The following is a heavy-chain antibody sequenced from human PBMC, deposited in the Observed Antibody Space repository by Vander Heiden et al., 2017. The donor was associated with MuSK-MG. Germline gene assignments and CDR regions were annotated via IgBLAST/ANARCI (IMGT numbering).Heavy chain of an antibody. CDR2: IINDGTGT. J-gene: IGHJ4*02. CDR1: GFTFSGYW. D-gene: IGHD2-21*01. V-gene: IGHV3-74*01. Sequence: EVQLVESGGSLVQPGGSLRLSCAASGFTFSGYWMHWVRQAPGKGLVWVSHIINDGTGTSYADSVKGRFTISRDNAKNTVNLQMNSLRVEDTAVYYGVRSDGGFDYWGQGTLVTVSS. CDR3: VRSDGGFDY.